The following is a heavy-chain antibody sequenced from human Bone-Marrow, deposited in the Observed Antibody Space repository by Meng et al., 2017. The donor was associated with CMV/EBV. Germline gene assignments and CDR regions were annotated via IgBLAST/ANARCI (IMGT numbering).Heavy chain of an antibody. J-gene: IGHJ4*02. V-gene: IGHV1-2*02. CDR2: INPNSGGT. CDR1: GYTFMDYG. CDR3: ARAGGYCSSTSCYTPDY. Sequence: ASVKVSCKASGYTFMDYGITWVRQAPGQGLEWMGWINPNSGGTNYAQKFQGRVTMTRDTSISTAYMELSRLRSDDTAVYYCARAGGYCSSTSCYTPDYWGQGTLVTVSS. D-gene: IGHD2-2*02.